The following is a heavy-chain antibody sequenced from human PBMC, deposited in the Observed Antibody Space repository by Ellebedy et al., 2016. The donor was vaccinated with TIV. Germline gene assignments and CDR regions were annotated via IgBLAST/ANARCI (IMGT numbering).Heavy chain of an antibody. CDR1: GFTFSIYA. D-gene: IGHD4-17*01. CDR3: AKTPTTMTTVFSDY. CDR2: ISGSGDST. J-gene: IGHJ4*02. Sequence: PGGFLRLSCAASGFTFSIYAMSWVRQAPGKGLEWVSLISGSGDSTYYADSVKGRFTISRDNSKNTLYVQMNSLRAEDAAVYYCAKTPTTMTTVFSDYWGQGTLVTVSS. V-gene: IGHV3-23*01.